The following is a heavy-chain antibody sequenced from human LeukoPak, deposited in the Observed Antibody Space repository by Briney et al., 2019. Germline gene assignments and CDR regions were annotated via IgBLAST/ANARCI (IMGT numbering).Heavy chain of an antibody. Sequence: GSLRLSCAASGFTFSSYAMSWVRQAPGKGLEWVSAISGSGDSTYYAGSVKGRFTSSRDNSKNTLYLQMNSLRAEDTAVYYCSTGGYYDSSGYLDYWGQGTLVSVSS. J-gene: IGHJ4*02. D-gene: IGHD3-22*01. CDR2: ISGSGDST. CDR1: GFTFSSYA. V-gene: IGHV3-23*01. CDR3: STGGYYDSSGYLDY.